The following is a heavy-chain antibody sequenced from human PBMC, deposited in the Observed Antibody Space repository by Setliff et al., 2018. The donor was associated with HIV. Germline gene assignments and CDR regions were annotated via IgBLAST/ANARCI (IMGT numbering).Heavy chain of an antibody. CDR2: MNPNSGNT. J-gene: IGHJ4*02. CDR3: ARGHSGNDY. V-gene: IGHV1-8*02. Sequence: ASVKVSCKASGNTFTNYDINWVRQATGQGLEWMGRMNPNSGNTEYAQQFQGRVTMTRNTSISTAYMELSSLRSEDTAIYYCARGHSGNDYWGQGTLVTVSS. D-gene: IGHD1-1*01. CDR1: GNTFTNYD.